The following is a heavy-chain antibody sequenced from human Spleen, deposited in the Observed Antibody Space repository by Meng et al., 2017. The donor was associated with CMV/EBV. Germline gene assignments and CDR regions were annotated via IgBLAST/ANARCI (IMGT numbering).Heavy chain of an antibody. J-gene: IGHJ4*02. D-gene: IGHD3-3*01. CDR1: GGSISSSSSS. CDR3: ARHLEWLLDFDY. Sequence: TVSGGSISSSSSSWGWIRQPPGKGLEWIGSIYYSGSTYYNPSLKSRVTISVDTSKNQFSLKLSSVTAADTAVYYCARHLEWLLDFDYWGQGTLVTVSS. V-gene: IGHV4-39*01. CDR2: IYYSGST.